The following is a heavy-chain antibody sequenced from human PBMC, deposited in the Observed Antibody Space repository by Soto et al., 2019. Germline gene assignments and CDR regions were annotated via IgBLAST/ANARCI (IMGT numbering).Heavy chain of an antibody. CDR1: GGTFSSYA. CDR2: IIPIFGTA. D-gene: IGHD3-10*01. V-gene: IGHV1-69*13. CDR3: VFSLQRGTMVRGVTFDY. J-gene: IGHJ4*02. Sequence: GASVKVSCKASGGTFSSYAISWVRQAPGQGLEWMGGIIPIFGTANYAQKFQGRVTITADESTSTAYMELSSLRSEDTAVYYCVFSLQRGTMVRGVTFDYWGQGTLVTVSS.